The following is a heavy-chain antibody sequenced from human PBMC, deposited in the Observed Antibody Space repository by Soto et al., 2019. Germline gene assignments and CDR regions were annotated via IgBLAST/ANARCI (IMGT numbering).Heavy chain of an antibody. J-gene: IGHJ4*02. D-gene: IGHD3-22*01. CDR1: GYTFTGYY. Sequence: ASVKVSCKASGYTFTGYYMHWVRQAPGQGLEWMGWINPNSGGTNYAQKFQGRVTMTRDASISTAYMELSRLRSDDTAVYYCGGKNYDSSGYFDYWGQGTLVTVSS. V-gene: IGHV1-2*02. CDR2: INPNSGGT. CDR3: GGKNYDSSGYFDY.